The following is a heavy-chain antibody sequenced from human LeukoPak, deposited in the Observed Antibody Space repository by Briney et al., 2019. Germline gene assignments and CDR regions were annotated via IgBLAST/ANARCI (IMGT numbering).Heavy chain of an antibody. Sequence: IGRIYYSCSTYYTPSLKTRVPISVDTSKTQFSLKLSSVTAADTAVYYCARRVVRGVSHFDYWGQGTLVTVSS. V-gene: IGHV4-39*01. D-gene: IGHD3-10*01. CDR3: ARRVVRGVSHFDY. CDR2: IYYSCST. J-gene: IGHJ4*02.